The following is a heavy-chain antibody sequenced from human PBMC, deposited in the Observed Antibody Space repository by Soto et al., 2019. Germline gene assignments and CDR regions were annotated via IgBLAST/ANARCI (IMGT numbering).Heavy chain of an antibody. CDR1: GGSISSYY. D-gene: IGHD2-15*01. V-gene: IGHV4-59*01. J-gene: IGHJ4*02. Sequence: PSETLSLTCTVSGGSISSYYWSWIRQPPGKGLEWIGYIYYSGSTNYNPSLKSRVTISVDTSKNQFSLKLGSVTAADTAVYYCARGFCSGGSCFGYWGQGTLVTVSS. CDR3: ARGFCSGGSCFGY. CDR2: IYYSGST.